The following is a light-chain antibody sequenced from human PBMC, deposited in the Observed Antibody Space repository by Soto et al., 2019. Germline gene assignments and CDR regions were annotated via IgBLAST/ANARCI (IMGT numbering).Light chain of an antibody. CDR1: SSDVGGYND. CDR2: EVN. CDR3: SSYAGSSNV. J-gene: IGLJ1*01. V-gene: IGLV2-8*01. Sequence: QSVLTQPPSASGSPGQSVAISCTGTSSDVGGYNDVSWYQQHPGKAPKLMIYEVNKRPSGVPDRFYGSKSGNTASMTVSGLQAEDEDDYYCSSYAGSSNVFGTGTKVTVL.